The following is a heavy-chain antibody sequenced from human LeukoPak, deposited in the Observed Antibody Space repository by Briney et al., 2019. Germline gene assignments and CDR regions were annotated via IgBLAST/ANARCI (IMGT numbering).Heavy chain of an antibody. Sequence: GGSLRLSCAASGFTFSSYNMNWVRQAPGRGLEWVSSISRTGSYIYYADSVKGRFTISRDNAQNSLYLQMNSLRAEDTAVYYCARGRQGWGQGTLVTVSS. V-gene: IGHV3-21*01. CDR2: ISRTGSYI. CDR3: ARGRQG. J-gene: IGHJ4*02. CDR1: GFTFSSYN.